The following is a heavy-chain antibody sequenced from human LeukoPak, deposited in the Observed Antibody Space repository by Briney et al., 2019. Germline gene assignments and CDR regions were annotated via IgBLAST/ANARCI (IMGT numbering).Heavy chain of an antibody. CDR2: ISAFNGNT. Sequence: VSVKVSCKASGYTFTSYGISWVRQAPGQGLEWMGWISAFNGNTNYAQKLQGRVTMTTDTSTSTAYMELRSLRSDDTAVYYCARAFYDILTGYYSTFDYWGQGTLVTVSS. CDR1: GYTFTSYG. J-gene: IGHJ4*02. D-gene: IGHD3-9*01. V-gene: IGHV1-18*04. CDR3: ARAFYDILTGYYSTFDY.